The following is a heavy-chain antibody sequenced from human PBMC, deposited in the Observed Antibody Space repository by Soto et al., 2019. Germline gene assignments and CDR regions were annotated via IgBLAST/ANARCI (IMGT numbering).Heavy chain of an antibody. CDR2: MNPFSGNA. CDR1: GYTFTSYD. Sequence: QVQLVQSGAEVKKPGASVRVSCKASGYTFTSYDIYWVRQATGQGLEWMGWMNPFSGNAVYTQKFQDRVTMTRDTSINTAYMEMSGLRSEDTAVYYCTRGQGNHWGQVYLVTVSS. V-gene: IGHV1-8*01. J-gene: IGHJ4*02. CDR3: TRGQGNH.